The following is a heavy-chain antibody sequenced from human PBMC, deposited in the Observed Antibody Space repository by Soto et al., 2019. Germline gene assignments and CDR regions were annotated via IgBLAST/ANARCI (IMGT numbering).Heavy chain of an antibody. CDR1: GGSISSYY. D-gene: IGHD6-13*01. CDR2: IYYSGST. J-gene: IGHJ4*02. V-gene: IGHV4-59*01. CDR3: ARDMGTRQLGYFDY. Sequence: SETLSLTCTVSGGSISSYYWSWIRQPPGKGLEWIGYIYYSGSTNYNPSLKSRVTISVDTSKNQFSLKLSSVTAADTAVYYRARDMGTRQLGYFDYWGQGTLVTVSS.